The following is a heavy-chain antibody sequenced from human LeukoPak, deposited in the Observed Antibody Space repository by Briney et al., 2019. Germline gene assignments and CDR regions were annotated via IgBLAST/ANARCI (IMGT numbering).Heavy chain of an antibody. CDR1: GFTFSSYA. V-gene: IGHV3-23*01. CDR3: AKANSYDSYYFDY. D-gene: IGHD3-16*01. J-gene: IGHJ4*02. Sequence: GGSLRLSCAASGFTFSSYAMSWVRQAPGKGLEWVSFIFAGGIAYYADSVKGRFTISRDRSKNTLFLQMNSPRAEDTAVYYCAKANSYDSYYFDYWGQGALVIVSS. CDR2: IFAGGIA.